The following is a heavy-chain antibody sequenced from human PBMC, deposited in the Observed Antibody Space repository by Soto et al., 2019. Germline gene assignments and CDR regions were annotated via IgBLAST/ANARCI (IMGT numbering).Heavy chain of an antibody. CDR3: AKDLYYYDSSGYSHAFDP. J-gene: IGHJ5*02. V-gene: IGHV3-23*01. Sequence: EVQLLESGGGLVQPGGSLRLSCAASGFTFSSYAMSWVRQAPGKGLEWVSAISGSGGSTYYADSVKGRFTISRDNSKNTLYLQMNSLRAEDTAVYYCAKDLYYYDSSGYSHAFDPWGQGTLVTVSS. CDR1: GFTFSSYA. D-gene: IGHD3-22*01. CDR2: ISGSGGST.